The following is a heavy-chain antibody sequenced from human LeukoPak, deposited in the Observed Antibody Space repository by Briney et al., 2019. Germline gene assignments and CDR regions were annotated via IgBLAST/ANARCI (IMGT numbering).Heavy chain of an antibody. CDR1: GFTVSSNY. CDR2: IYSGGST. CDR3: ARSSPLVITHRPFDY. J-gene: IGHJ4*02. D-gene: IGHD2-21*01. V-gene: IGHV3-66*01. Sequence: GGSLRLSCAASGFTVSSNYMSWVRQAPGKGLEWVSAIYSGGSTYYADSVKGRFTISRDNSKNTLYLQMSSLRAEDTAVYYCARSSPLVITHRPFDYWGQGTLVTVSS.